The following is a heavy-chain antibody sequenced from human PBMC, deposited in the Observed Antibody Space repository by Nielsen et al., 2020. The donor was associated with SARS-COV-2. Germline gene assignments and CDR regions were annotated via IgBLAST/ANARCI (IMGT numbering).Heavy chain of an antibody. V-gene: IGHV4-39*01. CDR1: GGSISRSGYY. D-gene: IGHD3-22*01. CDR2: VYYSGNT. J-gene: IGHJ6*02. CDR3: ARLPSSGLSGYYYYGMDV. Sequence: SETLSLTCSLSGGSISRSGYYWGWIRQPPGKGLEWIATVYYSGNTYYNPSLKSRLSISVDTSKNQFSLNLNSVTAADTAVYYCARLPSSGLSGYYYYGMDVWGQGTTVTVSS.